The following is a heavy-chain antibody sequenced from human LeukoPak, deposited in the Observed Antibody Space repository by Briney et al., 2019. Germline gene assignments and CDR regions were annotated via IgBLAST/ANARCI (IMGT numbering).Heavy chain of an antibody. V-gene: IGHV4-34*01. D-gene: IGHD3-3*01. CDR2: INHSGST. CDR3: VRGHSDWSGSNFDY. Sequence: SETLSLTCAVYGGSFSGYYWSWIRQPPGKGLEWIGEINHSGSTNYNPSLKSRVTISVDTSKNQFSLKLSSVTAADTAVCYCVRGHSDWSGSNFDYWGQGTLVTVSS. CDR1: GGSFSGYY. J-gene: IGHJ4*02.